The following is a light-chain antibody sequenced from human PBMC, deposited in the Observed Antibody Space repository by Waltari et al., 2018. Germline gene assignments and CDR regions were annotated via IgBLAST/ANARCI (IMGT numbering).Light chain of an antibody. J-gene: IGKJ1*01. CDR1: QSVLLTSTNKNY. CDR2: WAS. CDR3: QHYHSIPRT. V-gene: IGKV4-1*01. Sequence: DIVMTQSPDSLAVSLGERATINCKSSQSVLLTSTNKNYLNWYQQKPGQPPKMLIYWASTREAGVTDRFSGSGSGTDFTLTISSLQAEDVAVYYCQHYHSIPRTFGQGTKVEIK.